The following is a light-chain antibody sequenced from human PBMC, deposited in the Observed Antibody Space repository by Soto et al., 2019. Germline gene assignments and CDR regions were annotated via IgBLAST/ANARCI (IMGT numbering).Light chain of an antibody. CDR1: QTITFY. V-gene: IGKV1-39*01. CDR3: HTYNSYSLHT. CDR2: GAN. Sequence: DIQMTQSPSSLSASVGDRVAITCRASQTITFYLNWYQLEPGKPPKLLIYGANTLQSGVPSRFSAGGSGTDFTLTINNLQPEDFATYYCHTYNSYSLHTFGQGTKLEIK. J-gene: IGKJ2*01.